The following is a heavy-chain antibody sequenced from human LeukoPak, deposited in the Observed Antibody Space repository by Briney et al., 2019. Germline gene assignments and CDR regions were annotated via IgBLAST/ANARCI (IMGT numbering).Heavy chain of an antibody. CDR1: GSSLSTSGVG. CDR3: ARTWMTPDY. D-gene: IGHD5-12*01. V-gene: IGHV2-5*01. J-gene: IGHJ4*02. CDR2: IYWNDNK. Sequence: ESGPTLVKPTQTLTLTCTFSGSSLSTSGVGVGWIRQPPGKALEWLALIYWNDNKRYSPSLKSRLTITKDASNNHVVLTMTNMDPVDTATYFCARTWMTPDYWGQGTLVTVSS.